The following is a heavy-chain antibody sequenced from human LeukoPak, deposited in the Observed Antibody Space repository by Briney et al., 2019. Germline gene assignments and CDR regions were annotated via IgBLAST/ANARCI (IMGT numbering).Heavy chain of an antibody. CDR3: AKGGESYYNYYYMDV. J-gene: IGHJ6*03. CDR1: GFTFNSYV. D-gene: IGHD3-16*01. CDR2: ISESGSST. Sequence: GGSLRLSCAASGFTFNSYVMTWVRQAPGKGPEWISAISESGSSTYYADSVKGRFTISRDNSKNTLYLEMNSLRAGDTAIYYCAKGGESYYNYYYMDVWGKGTTVSVSS. V-gene: IGHV3-23*01.